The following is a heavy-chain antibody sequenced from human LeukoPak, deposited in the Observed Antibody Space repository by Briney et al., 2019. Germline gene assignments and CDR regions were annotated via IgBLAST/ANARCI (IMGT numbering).Heavy chain of an antibody. Sequence: SETLSLTCTVSGGSISSYYWSWIRQPAGKGLEWIGRIYTSGSTNYNPSLKSRVTVSVDTSKNQFSLKLSSVTAADTAVYYCARGPPEYCSGGSCYSGRNWFDPWGQGTLVTVSS. V-gene: IGHV4-4*07. D-gene: IGHD2-15*01. CDR3: ARGPPEYCSGGSCYSGRNWFDP. J-gene: IGHJ5*02. CDR1: GGSISSYY. CDR2: IYTSGST.